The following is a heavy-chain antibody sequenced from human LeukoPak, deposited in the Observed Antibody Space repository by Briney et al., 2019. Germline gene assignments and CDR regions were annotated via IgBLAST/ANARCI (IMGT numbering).Heavy chain of an antibody. CDR3: ARDLGIAARPDY. V-gene: IGHV4-39*07. CDR1: GGSISSSSYY. CDR2: IYYSGSP. Sequence: PSETLSLTCTVSGGSISSSSYYWGWIRQPPGKGLEWIGSIYYSGSPYYNPSLKSRVTISVDTSKNQFSLKLSSVTAADTAVYYCARDLGIAARPDYWGQGTLVTVSS. J-gene: IGHJ4*02. D-gene: IGHD6-6*01.